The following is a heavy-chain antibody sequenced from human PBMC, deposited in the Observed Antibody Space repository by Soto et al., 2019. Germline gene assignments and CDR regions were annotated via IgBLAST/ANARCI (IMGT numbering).Heavy chain of an antibody. CDR2: INPSGGST. V-gene: IGHV1-46*01. CDR1: GYTFTSYY. CDR3: ARPGTTKSFGLKSYYYGMDV. D-gene: IGHD1-26*01. J-gene: IGHJ6*02. Sequence: GASVKVSCKASGYTFTSYYMHWVRQAPGQGLEWMGIINPSGGSTSYAQKFQGRVTMTRDTSTSTVYMELSSLRSEDTAVYYCARPGTTKSFGLKSYYYGMDVWGQGTTVTFSS.